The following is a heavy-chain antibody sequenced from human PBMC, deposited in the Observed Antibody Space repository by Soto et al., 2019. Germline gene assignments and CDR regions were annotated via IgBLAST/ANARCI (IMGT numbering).Heavy chain of an antibody. J-gene: IGHJ2*01. CDR3: AGGQAAAGTNLDWYFDL. V-gene: IGHV1-69*12. Sequence: QVQLVQSGAEVKKPGSSVKVSCKASGGTFSSYAISWVRQAPGQGLEWMGGIIPIFGTANYAQKFQGRVTSTADDSASTADVELRSLRSEDTAVYYCAGGQAAAGTNLDWYFDLWGRGTLVTVSS. D-gene: IGHD6-13*01. CDR1: GGTFSSYA. CDR2: IIPIFGTA.